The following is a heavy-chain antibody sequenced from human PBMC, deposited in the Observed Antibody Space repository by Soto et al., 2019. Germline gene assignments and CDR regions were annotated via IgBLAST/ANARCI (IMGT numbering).Heavy chain of an antibody. CDR3: ARDPDYGRNSLFDS. CDR2: ISYDGSNK. J-gene: IGHJ4*02. D-gene: IGHD4-17*01. V-gene: IGHV3-30-3*01. CDR1: GFTFSSYA. Sequence: QVQLVESGGGVVQPGRSLRLSCAASGFTFSSYAMHWVRQAPGKGLEWVAVISYDGSNKYYADSVKGRFTISRDNSNNKLHLHMNSLRAEDTAVYYCARDPDYGRNSLFDSWGQGTLVTVSS.